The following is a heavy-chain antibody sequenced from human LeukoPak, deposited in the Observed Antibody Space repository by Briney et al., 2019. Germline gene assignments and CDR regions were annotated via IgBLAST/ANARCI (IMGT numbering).Heavy chain of an antibody. V-gene: IGHV4-34*01. CDR2: INHSGST. CDR1: GGSFSGYY. Sequence: SETLSLTCAVYGGSFSGYYWSWIRQPPGKGQEWIGEINHSGSTNYNPSLRSRVTISVDKSKNQFSLKLSSVTAADTAVYYCARDYGDYVLDAFDIWGHGTMVTVSS. CDR3: ARDYGDYVLDAFDI. J-gene: IGHJ3*02. D-gene: IGHD4-17*01.